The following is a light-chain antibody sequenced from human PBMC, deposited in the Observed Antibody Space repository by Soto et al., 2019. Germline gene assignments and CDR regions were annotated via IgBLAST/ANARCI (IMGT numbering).Light chain of an antibody. CDR1: QSVSSSY. CDR2: YAS. V-gene: IGKV3-20*01. J-gene: IGKJ2*01. CDR3: QHQGT. Sequence: EVLLTQSPGTLSLSPGEGATLSCRASQSVSSSYVAWYQQKPGQAPRLLMYYASTRATGIPQRFSGGGSGTDFTLTISRVEPEDFAVYYCQHQGTFGQGTKVEIK.